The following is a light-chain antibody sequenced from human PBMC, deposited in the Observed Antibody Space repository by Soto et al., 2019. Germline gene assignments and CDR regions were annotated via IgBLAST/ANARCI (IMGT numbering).Light chain of an antibody. V-gene: IGKV3-20*01. CDR2: GAS. J-gene: IGKJ1*01. Sequence: EIVLTQSPGTLSLSPGERATLSCRASQSVSSSYLAWYQQKPGXAPXLPIYGASNRATGIPDRFSGSGSGTDLTLTISRLEPEDLAVYYCQQYGSSGTFGQGTKVDI. CDR1: QSVSSSY. CDR3: QQYGSSGT.